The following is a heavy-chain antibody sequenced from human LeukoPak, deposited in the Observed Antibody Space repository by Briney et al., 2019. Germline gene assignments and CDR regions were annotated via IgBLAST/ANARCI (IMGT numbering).Heavy chain of an antibody. J-gene: IGHJ3*02. CDR3: ARDKFDSAAGDAFDI. V-gene: IGHV4-4*07. Sequence: SETLSLTCTVSGGSISSYYWSWIRQPAGKGLEWIGRIYTSGSTNYNPSLKSRVTMSVDTSKNQFSLKLSSVTAADTAVYYCARDKFDSAAGDAFDIWGQGTMVTVSS. CDR1: GGSISSYY. D-gene: IGHD3-10*01. CDR2: IYTSGST.